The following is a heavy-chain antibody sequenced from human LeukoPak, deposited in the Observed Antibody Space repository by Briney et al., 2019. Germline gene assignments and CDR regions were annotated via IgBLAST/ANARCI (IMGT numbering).Heavy chain of an antibody. CDR1: GGTFSSYA. D-gene: IGHD3-16*02. Sequence: GASVKVSCKASGGTFSSYAISWVRQAPGQRLEWMGRIIPIFGTASYAQKFQGRVTITTDESTSTAYMELSSLRSEDTAVYYCARDLIYDYVWGSYRQQLYYFDYWGPGTLVTVSS. CDR2: IIPIFGTA. CDR3: ARDLIYDYVWGSYRQQLYYFDY. J-gene: IGHJ4*02. V-gene: IGHV1-69*05.